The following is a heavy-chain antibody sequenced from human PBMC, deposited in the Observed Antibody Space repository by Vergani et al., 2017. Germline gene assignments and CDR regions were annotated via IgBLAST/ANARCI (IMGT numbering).Heavy chain of an antibody. V-gene: IGHV1-18*01. D-gene: IGHD2-15*01. CDR2: ISAYNGNT. CDR1: GYTFTSYG. CDR3: ALGHCSGGSCYGNYYYYGMDV. Sequence: QVQLVQSGAEVKKPGASVKVSCKASGYTFTSYGISWVRQAPGQGLEWMGWISAYNGNTNYAQKLQGRVTMTTDTSTSTAYMELRSLRSDDTAVYYCALGHCSGGSCYGNYYYYGMDVWGQGTTVTVSS. J-gene: IGHJ6*02.